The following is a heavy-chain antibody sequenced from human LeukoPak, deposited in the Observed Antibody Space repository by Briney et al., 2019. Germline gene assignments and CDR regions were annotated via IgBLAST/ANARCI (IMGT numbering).Heavy chain of an antibody. Sequence: GSLRLSCEGSAFIFSGHWMNWVRQPPGKGLEWIGEIYHSGSTNYNPSLKSRVTISVDKSKNQFSLKLSSVTAADTAVYCCARTNYGGNSDWFDPWGQGTLVTVSS. CDR1: AFIFSGHW. J-gene: IGHJ5*02. CDR2: IYHSGST. D-gene: IGHD4-23*01. CDR3: ARTNYGGNSDWFDP. V-gene: IGHV4-4*01.